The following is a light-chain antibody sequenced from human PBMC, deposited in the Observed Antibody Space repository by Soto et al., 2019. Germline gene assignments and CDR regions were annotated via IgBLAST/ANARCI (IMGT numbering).Light chain of an antibody. J-gene: IGLJ2*01. CDR1: SGDVGGYNY. CDR3: CSYAGSYTVV. CDR2: DVN. Sequence: QLVLTQPRSVSGSPGQSVTIPCTGTSGDVGGYNYVSWYQQHPGKAPKLMIYDVNNRPSGVPDRFSGSKSGNTASLTISGLQAEDEADYYCCSYAGSYTVVFGGGTKLTVL. V-gene: IGLV2-11*01.